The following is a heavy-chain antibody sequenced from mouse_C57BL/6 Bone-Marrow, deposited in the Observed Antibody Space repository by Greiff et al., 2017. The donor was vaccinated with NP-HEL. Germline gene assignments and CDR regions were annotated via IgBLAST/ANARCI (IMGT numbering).Heavy chain of an antibody. V-gene: IGHV5-17*01. Sequence: EVKLMESGGGLVKPGGSLKLSCAASGFTFSDYGMHWVRQAPEKGLEWVAYISRGSSTIYYADTVKGRFTISSDNAKNTLFLQMTRLRSEDTAMYYCARGTGDYWGQGTTLTVSS. J-gene: IGHJ2*01. CDR2: ISRGSSTI. CDR1: GFTFSDYG. D-gene: IGHD3-3*01. CDR3: ARGTGDY.